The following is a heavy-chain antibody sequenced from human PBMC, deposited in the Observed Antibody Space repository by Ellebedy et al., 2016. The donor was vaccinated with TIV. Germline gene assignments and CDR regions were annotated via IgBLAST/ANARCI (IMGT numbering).Heavy chain of an antibody. V-gene: IGHV3-74*01. Sequence: PGGSLRLSCAASGFTSTTYWMHWVRDAPGKGLVWVSRINVDGSNTNYADSVKGRFTISRDNAKNMVYLQMNSLRAEDSAVYHCTRDLVGATSDFWGQGTLVTVSA. D-gene: IGHD1-26*01. J-gene: IGHJ4*02. CDR1: GFTSTTYW. CDR3: TRDLVGATSDF. CDR2: INVDGSNT.